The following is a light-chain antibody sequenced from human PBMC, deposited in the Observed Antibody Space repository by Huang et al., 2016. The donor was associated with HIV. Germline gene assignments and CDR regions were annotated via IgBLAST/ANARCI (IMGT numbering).Light chain of an antibody. CDR1: QSVGSY. CDR2: DAS. V-gene: IGKV3-11*01. CDR3: QQRSNWPPFT. Sequence: EIVLTQSPATLSLSPGDRATLSCRASQSVGSYLAWYQHKPGQSPRLLIYDASKRAPGVPARFSGSGSGPQFTLTISGLEPEDFAVYFCQQRSNWPPFTFGQGTRLEIK. J-gene: IGKJ5*01.